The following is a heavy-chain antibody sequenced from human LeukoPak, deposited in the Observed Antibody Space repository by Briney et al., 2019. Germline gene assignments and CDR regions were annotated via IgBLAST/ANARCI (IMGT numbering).Heavy chain of an antibody. V-gene: IGHV3-64*01. Sequence: GGLPRISSAAAGSTFTSYSNYWGLHAPPEGLVYFSAISNYGGNSYYENSVKGRFTIPLDNSKNQLFLQMGSLRAEDMAVYYGARGDPGSAYYLYAFDIWGQGTMVTVSS. CDR1: GSTFTSYS. CDR3: ARGDPGSAYYLYAFDI. J-gene: IGHJ3*02. CDR2: ISNYGGNS. D-gene: IGHD3-22*01.